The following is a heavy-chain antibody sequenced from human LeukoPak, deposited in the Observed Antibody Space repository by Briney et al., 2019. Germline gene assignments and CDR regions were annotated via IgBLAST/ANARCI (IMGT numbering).Heavy chain of an antibody. Sequence: ASVKVSCKVSGYTLTELSMHWVRQAPGKGLGWMGGFDPEDGETIYAQKFQGRVTMTEDTSTDTAYMELSSLRSEDTAVYYCATYYYDSSGQVGFFDPWGQGTLVTVSS. CDR1: GYTLTELS. CDR2: FDPEDGET. D-gene: IGHD3-22*01. J-gene: IGHJ5*02. V-gene: IGHV1-24*01. CDR3: ATYYYDSSGQVGFFDP.